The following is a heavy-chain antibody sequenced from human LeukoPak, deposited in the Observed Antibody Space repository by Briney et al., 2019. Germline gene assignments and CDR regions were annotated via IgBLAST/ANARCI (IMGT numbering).Heavy chain of an antibody. CDR1: GFSFDDYT. Sequence: PGGSLRLSCAAPGFSFDDYTMYWVRQPPGKGLEWVSLINWEGGSEYYRDSVRGRFTISRDTSKNSLYLQMHSLRTDDTALYYCAKDLGKVIAAAGTSGFDTWGRGTLVTVSS. V-gene: IGHV3-43*01. D-gene: IGHD6-13*01. CDR3: AKDLGKVIAAAGTSGFDT. CDR2: INWEGGSE. J-gene: IGHJ4*01.